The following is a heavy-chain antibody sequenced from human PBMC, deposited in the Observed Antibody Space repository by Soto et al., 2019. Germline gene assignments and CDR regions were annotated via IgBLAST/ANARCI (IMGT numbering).Heavy chain of an antibody. CDR3: TRARYSQDLDY. V-gene: IGHV3-74*01. J-gene: IGHJ4*02. CDR2: INSDGSST. D-gene: IGHD5-18*01. Sequence: EVQLVESGGGLVQPGVSLRLSCAASGFTFSSYWMHWVRQAPGKGLVWVSRINSDGSSTNYADSVKGRFTISRDNAKNTLYLQMNSLRAEDTAVYSCTRARYSQDLDYWGQGTLVTVSS. CDR1: GFTFSSYW.